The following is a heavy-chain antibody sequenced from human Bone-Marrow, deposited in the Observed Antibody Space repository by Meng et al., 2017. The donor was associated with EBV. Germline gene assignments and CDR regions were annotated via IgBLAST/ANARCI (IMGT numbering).Heavy chain of an antibody. J-gene: IGHJ2*01. CDR1: GGSFRGYY. Sequence: QGQLKQGGGGLSKPSATLALTCAVYGGSFRGYYWSWIRQPPGKGLEWIGEINHSGSTNYRPHLKSRVTISVDTSKNQFSLKLSSVTAADMAVYYCARSAKGYFGLWGSGTLVTVSS. V-gene: IGHV4-34*01. CDR3: ARSAKGYFGL. CDR2: INHSGST.